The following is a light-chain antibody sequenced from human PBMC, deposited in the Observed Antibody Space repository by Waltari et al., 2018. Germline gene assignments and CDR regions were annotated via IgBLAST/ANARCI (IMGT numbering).Light chain of an antibody. V-gene: IGKV4-1*01. Sequence: DIVMTQSPDSLAVSLGERATINCKSSQSVLYSSNNKNYLAWYQHKPGQPPQLRIYWASTRESGVPDRFSGSGSGTDFTLTISSLQAEDVAVYYCQQYYSIPLTFGPGTKVDIK. CDR2: WAS. CDR3: QQYYSIPLT. CDR1: QSVLYSSNNKNY. J-gene: IGKJ3*01.